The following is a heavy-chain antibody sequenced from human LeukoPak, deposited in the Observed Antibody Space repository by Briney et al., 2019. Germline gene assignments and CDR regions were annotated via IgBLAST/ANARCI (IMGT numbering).Heavy chain of an antibody. J-gene: IGHJ4*02. CDR3: ASAAATMTNLRLVDY. V-gene: IGHV3-30-3*01. Sequence: PGRSLRLSCTASGLTFRNYAMQWVRRAPGKGLEWATVISSDGSNRFYTDSVKGRFTTSRDNSMNTLYLQMNSLNTEDTAVYYCASAAATMTNLRLVDYWGQGTLVTVSS. CDR2: ISSDGSNR. CDR1: GLTFRNYA. D-gene: IGHD4-17*01.